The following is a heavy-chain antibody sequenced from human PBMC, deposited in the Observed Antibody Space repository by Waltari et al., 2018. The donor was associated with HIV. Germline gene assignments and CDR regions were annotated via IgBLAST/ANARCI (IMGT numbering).Heavy chain of an antibody. D-gene: IGHD3-22*01. J-gene: IGHJ4*02. CDR1: GFTFSSHC. Sequence: EVQLVESGGGWVQPGASLRPSCAASGFTFSSHCMSWVRPAPGRGLEWVANIKPDGSETYYVDSVKGRFTISRDNAKTSLYLQMNSLRAEDTAVYFCAREYCYESSGYYYRSTFDYWGQGTLVTVSS. CDR2: IKPDGSET. CDR3: AREYCYESSGYYYRSTFDY. V-gene: IGHV3-7*01.